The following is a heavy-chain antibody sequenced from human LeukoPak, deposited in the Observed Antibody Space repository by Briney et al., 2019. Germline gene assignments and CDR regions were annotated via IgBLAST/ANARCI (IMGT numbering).Heavy chain of an antibody. CDR2: IHDSGST. J-gene: IGHJ5*02. Sequence: PSETLSLTCTVSGGSISSYDWSWIRQPPGKGLEWIAYIHDSGSTDYNPSLKSRVTISVETSKNQFSLKLSSMTAADTAVYYCAIFQYSGEGRFDPWGQGTLVTVSS. V-gene: IGHV4-59*01. CDR3: AIFQYSGEGRFDP. CDR1: GGSISSYD. D-gene: IGHD2-15*01.